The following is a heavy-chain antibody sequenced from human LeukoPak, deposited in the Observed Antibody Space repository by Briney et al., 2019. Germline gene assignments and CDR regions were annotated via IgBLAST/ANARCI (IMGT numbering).Heavy chain of an antibody. V-gene: IGHV1-2*02. Sequence: ASVKVSCKASGYTFTGYYMHWVRQAPGQAREWMGWINANSGGTNYAQKFQGRVTMTRDTSISTAYMELSRLRSDDTAVSYCASWSYGSGSYYGPAPYWGQGTLVTVSS. CDR3: ASWSYGSGSYYGPAPY. CDR1: GYTFTGYY. D-gene: IGHD3-10*01. CDR2: INANSGGT. J-gene: IGHJ4*02.